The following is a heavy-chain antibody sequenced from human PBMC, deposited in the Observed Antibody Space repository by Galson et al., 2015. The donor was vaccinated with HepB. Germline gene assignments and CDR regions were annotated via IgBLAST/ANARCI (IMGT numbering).Heavy chain of an antibody. CDR1: GFTYSNYW. J-gene: IGHJ4*02. Sequence: SLRLSCAVSGFTYSNYWMSWVRQAPGRGLEWVANIKYDGSEKYYVRSVEGRFTVSRDNAQNSLYLHMSSLRAEDTAVYYCARGWDIELTPNFAYWAREPWSPSPQ. CDR2: IKYDGSEK. CDR3: ARGWDIELTPNFAY. D-gene: IGHD5-12*01. V-gene: IGHV3-7*03.